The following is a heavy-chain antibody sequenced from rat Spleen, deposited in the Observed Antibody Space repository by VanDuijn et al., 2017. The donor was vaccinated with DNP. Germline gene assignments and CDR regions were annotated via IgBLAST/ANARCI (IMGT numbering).Heavy chain of an antibody. V-gene: IGHV5-25*01. CDR2: ISTSGGST. D-gene: IGHD5-1*01. J-gene: IGHJ2*01. CDR3: ASATGSARKYFDY. CDR1: GFTFSNYD. Sequence: EVQLVESGGGLVQPGRSLKLSCAASGFTFSNYDMAWVRQAPTKGLEWVASISTSGGSTYYRDSVKGRFTVSRDNAKSTLYLQMDSLRSEDTATYYCASATGSARKYFDYWGQGVMVTVSS.